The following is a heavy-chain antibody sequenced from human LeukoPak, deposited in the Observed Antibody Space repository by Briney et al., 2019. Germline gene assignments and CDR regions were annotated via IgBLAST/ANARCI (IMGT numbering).Heavy chain of an antibody. J-gene: IGHJ4*02. D-gene: IGHD2-2*01. CDR2: IYTSGST. CDR3: ARDWAQHCSSTSCYGPFDY. CDR1: GGSISSYY. V-gene: IGHV4-4*07. Sequence: SETLSLTCTVSGGSISSYYWSWIRQPAGEGLEWIGRIYTSGSTNNNPSLKSRVTMSVDTSKNQISLKLSSVTAADTAVYYCARDWAQHCSSTSCYGPFDYWGQGTLVTVSS.